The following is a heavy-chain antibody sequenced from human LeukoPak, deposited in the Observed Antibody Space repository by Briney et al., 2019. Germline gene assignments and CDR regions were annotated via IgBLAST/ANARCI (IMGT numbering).Heavy chain of an antibody. CDR2: IYHSGTT. CDR3: ARLRSYGWSDAFDI. CDR1: GVAISRGGYA. V-gene: IGHV4-30-2*03. J-gene: IGHJ3*02. D-gene: IGHD5-18*01. Sequence: SETLSLTCAVSGVAISRGGYAWNWLRQPPGKGLEWIAYIYHSGTTYYNPSLKSRVTISVDTSKNQFSLRLSSVTAADTAVYYCARLRSYGWSDAFDIWGQGTMVTVSS.